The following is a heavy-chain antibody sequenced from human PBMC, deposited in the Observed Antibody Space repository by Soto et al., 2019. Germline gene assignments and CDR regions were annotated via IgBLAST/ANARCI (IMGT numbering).Heavy chain of an antibody. D-gene: IGHD1-26*01. Sequence: EVQLLESGGGLVQPGGSLRLSCAASGFSFSSYAMVWVRQAPGKGLEWVSVISARGGSLYFADSAKGRFTISRDNSKTVLSREITSPRVGDTATSSGAKGSIDYSASVDHWGQGPLVVVS. J-gene: IGHJ4*02. CDR3: AKGSIDYSASVDH. CDR1: GFSFSSYA. V-gene: IGHV3-23*01. CDR2: ISARGGSL.